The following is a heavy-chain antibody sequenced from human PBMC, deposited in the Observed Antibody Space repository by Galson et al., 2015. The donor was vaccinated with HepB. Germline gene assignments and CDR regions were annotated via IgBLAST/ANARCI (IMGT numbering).Heavy chain of an antibody. D-gene: IGHD6-13*01. Sequence: SLRLSCAASGFTFSSYWMSWVRQAPEKGLEWVANIKQDGSEKYYVDSVKGRFTISRDNAKNSLYLQMNSLRAEDTAVYYCARGIAAAGTNWFDPWGQGTLVTVSS. V-gene: IGHV3-7*01. CDR3: ARGIAAAGTNWFDP. CDR1: GFTFSSYW. J-gene: IGHJ5*02. CDR2: IKQDGSEK.